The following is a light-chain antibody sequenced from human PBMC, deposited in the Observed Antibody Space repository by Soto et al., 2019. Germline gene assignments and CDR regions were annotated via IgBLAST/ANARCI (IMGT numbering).Light chain of an antibody. CDR1: QTISNY. V-gene: IGKV1-39*01. CDR3: QQGSSTPVT. Sequence: DIQMTQSPSSLSASVGDRVTITCRASQTISNYLNWYQQKPGKAPKLLIYAASSLQSGVPSRFSGSGSGTDFTLTISGLQPADFATYFCQQGSSTPVTFGPGTKVDFK. CDR2: AAS. J-gene: IGKJ3*01.